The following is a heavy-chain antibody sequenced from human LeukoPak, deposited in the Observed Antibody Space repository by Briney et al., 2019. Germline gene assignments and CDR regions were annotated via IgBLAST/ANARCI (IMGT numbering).Heavy chain of an antibody. D-gene: IGHD6-6*01. J-gene: IGHJ4*02. CDR3: AKGHMWQLVRSPFDY. Sequence: GRSLRLSCAASGFTFSNYGMHWVRQAPGKGLEWVAVISYDGSNKYYADSVKGRFTISRDNSKNMLYLQMNSLATEDTAVYSCAKGHMWQLVRSPFDYWGQGTLVTVSS. V-gene: IGHV3-30*18. CDR1: GFTFSNYG. CDR2: ISYDGSNK.